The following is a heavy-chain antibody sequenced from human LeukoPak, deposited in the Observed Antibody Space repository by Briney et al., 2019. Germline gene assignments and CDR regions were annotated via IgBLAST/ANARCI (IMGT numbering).Heavy chain of an antibody. CDR1: GGSFSGYY. CDR2: INHSGST. Sequence: SETLSLTCAVYGGSFSGYYWSWIRQPPGKGLEWIGEINHSGSTNYNPSLKSRVTISVDRSKNQFSLKLSSVTAADTAVYYCARTYYYDSSGWNWFDPWGQGTLVTVSS. CDR3: ARTYYYDSSGWNWFDP. V-gene: IGHV4-34*01. J-gene: IGHJ5*02. D-gene: IGHD3-22*01.